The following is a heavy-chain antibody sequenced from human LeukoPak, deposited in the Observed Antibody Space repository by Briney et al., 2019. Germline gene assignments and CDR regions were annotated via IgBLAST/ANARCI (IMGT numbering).Heavy chain of an antibody. V-gene: IGHV3-15*07. CDR2: IKSKTDGGTT. J-gene: IGHJ4*02. CDR1: GFTFTNAW. Sequence: GGSLRLSCAASGFTFTNAWMNWVRQAPGKGLEWVGRIKSKTDGGTTDYAAPVKGRFTISRDDSKNTLYLQMNSLKTEDTAVYYCTTDLPASTVTTWSRDYWGQGTLVTVSS. CDR3: TTDLPASTVTTWSRDY. D-gene: IGHD4-17*01.